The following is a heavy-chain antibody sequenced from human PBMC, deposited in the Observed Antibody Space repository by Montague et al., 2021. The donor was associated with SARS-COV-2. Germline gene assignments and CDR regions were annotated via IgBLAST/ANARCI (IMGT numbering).Heavy chain of an antibody. CDR3: ARDGDYGGTWYSFLQN. D-gene: IGHD4-17*01. Sequence: CAISGDSVSSDTAAWHWIRQSPSSGLEWLGGTFYRSQWHTDSAASVRSRISFSGDISKNQFSLHLNSVTPEDTAIYYCARDGDYGGTWYSFLQNWGQGTLVIVSS. V-gene: IGHV6-1*01. J-gene: IGHJ1*01. CDR1: GDSVSSDTAA. CDR2: TFYRSQWHT.